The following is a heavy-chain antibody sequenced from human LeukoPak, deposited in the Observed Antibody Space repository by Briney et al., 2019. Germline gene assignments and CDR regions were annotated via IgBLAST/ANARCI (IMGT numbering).Heavy chain of an antibody. Sequence: GRSLRLSCAASGFTFDDYAMHWVRQAPGKGLEWVSGISWNSGSIGYADSVKGRFTISRDNAKNSLYLQMNSLRAEDTALYYCAKASDCSSTRCYTAYFQHWGQGTLVTVSS. D-gene: IGHD2-2*02. J-gene: IGHJ1*01. CDR1: GFTFDDYA. CDR2: ISWNSGSI. V-gene: IGHV3-9*01. CDR3: AKASDCSSTRCYTAYFQH.